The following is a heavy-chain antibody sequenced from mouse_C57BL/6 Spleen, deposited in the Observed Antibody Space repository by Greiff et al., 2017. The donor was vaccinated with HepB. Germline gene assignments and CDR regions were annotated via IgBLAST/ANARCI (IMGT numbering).Heavy chain of an antibody. D-gene: IGHD1-1*01. CDR1: GYAFSSSW. Sequence: QVQLKESGPELVKPGASVKISCKASGYAFSSSWMNWVKQRPGKGLEWIGRIYPGDGDTNYNGKFKGKATLTADKSSSTAYMQLSSLTSEDSAVYFCAREDYYGSKYYYAMDYWGQGTSVTVSS. CDR3: AREDYYGSKYYYAMDY. V-gene: IGHV1-82*01. CDR2: IYPGDGDT. J-gene: IGHJ4*01.